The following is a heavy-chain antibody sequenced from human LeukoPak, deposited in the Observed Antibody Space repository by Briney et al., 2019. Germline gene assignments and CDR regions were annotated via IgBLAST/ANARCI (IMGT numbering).Heavy chain of an antibody. CDR1: GFNFSSYG. Sequence: GGSLRLSCAASGFNFSSYGMHWVRQAPGKGLGWVAFIRYDGSNKYYADSVKGRFTFSRDNSKNTLFLQMNSLRPEDTAVYYCAKGLDYGLDYWGQGTLVTVSS. V-gene: IGHV3-30*02. CDR3: AKGLDYGLDY. J-gene: IGHJ4*02. CDR2: IRYDGSNK. D-gene: IGHD4/OR15-4a*01.